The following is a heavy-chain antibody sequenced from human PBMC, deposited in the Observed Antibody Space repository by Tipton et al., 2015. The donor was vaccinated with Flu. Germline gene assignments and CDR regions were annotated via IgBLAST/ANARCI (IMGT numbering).Heavy chain of an antibody. J-gene: IGHJ6*02. D-gene: IGHD4-11*01. CDR1: GGSISSYY. V-gene: IGHV4-59*07. CDR3: ASATTVTTSGMDV. Sequence: TLSLTCTVSGGSISSYYWSWLWQPPGKGLEWIGYIYYSGSTNYNPSLKSRVTISVDTSKNQFSLQLNSVTAADTAVYYCASATTVTTSGMDVWGQGTTVTVSS. CDR2: IYYSGST.